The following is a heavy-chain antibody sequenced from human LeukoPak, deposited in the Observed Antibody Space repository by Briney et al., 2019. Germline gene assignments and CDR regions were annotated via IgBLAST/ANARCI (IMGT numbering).Heavy chain of an antibody. Sequence: ASVKVSCKASGYTFTNNYLHWVRQAPGQRFEWLGMINPSGGGPFYAHNFRGRVVFTRDTSTTTADMELSGLTSDDTALYYCARGWKMTLSPRLAPPFDSWGQGTLVTVSS. CDR3: ARGWKMTLSPRLAPPFDS. D-gene: IGHD3-16*01. CDR1: GYTFTNNY. J-gene: IGHJ4*02. V-gene: IGHV1-46*01. CDR2: INPSGGGP.